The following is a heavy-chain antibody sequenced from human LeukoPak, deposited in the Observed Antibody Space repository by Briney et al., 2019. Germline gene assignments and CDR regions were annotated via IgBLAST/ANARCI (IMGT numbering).Heavy chain of an antibody. CDR3: AGLGDDFWSGYRY. CDR2: ISYDGSNK. Sequence: GGSLRLSCAASGFTFSSYAMQWVRQAPGKGLEWVAVISYDGSNKYYADSVKGRFTISRDNSKNTLYLQMNSLRAEDTAVYYCAGLGDDFWSGYRYWGQGTLVTVSS. J-gene: IGHJ4*02. CDR1: GFTFSSYA. V-gene: IGHV3-30-3*01. D-gene: IGHD3-3*01.